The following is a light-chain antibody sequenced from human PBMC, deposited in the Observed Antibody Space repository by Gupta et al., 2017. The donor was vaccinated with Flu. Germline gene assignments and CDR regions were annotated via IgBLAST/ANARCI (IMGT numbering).Light chain of an antibody. J-gene: IGKJ4*01. Sequence: EMVMTQPPTPLSVSPGESATLCCGTSQSISRSLAWYQQKPEQAPRLLIYAASTRTSVVPARFSGSGSGTEFTLAIGSLQSEDSAVYYCQQYNNWPPLTFGGGTKVEIK. CDR2: AAS. CDR3: QQYNNWPPLT. CDR1: QSISRS. V-gene: IGKV3-15*01.